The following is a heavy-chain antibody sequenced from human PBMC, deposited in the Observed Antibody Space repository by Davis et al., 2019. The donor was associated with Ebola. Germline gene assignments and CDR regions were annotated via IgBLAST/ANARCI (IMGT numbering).Heavy chain of an antibody. Sequence: AASVKVSCKASGYTFTSYYMHWVRQAPGQGLEWMGIINPSGGSTSYAQKFQGRVTMTRDTSTSTAYMELRSLRSDDTAVYYCASALGIYSPPDYWGQGTLVTVSS. CDR3: ASALGIYSPPDY. CDR1: GYTFTSYY. CDR2: INPSGGST. D-gene: IGHD5-12*01. V-gene: IGHV1-46*01. J-gene: IGHJ4*02.